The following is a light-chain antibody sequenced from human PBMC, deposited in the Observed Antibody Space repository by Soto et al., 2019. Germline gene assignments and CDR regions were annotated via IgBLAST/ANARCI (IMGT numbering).Light chain of an antibody. CDR2: GAP. CDR3: QQHGTSPIT. V-gene: IGKV3-20*01. CDR1: QTVIHNH. Sequence: EIVLTQSPDTLSLSPGERATLSCRASQTVIHNHLAWHQQKPGQTPRLLVYGAPSRATGIPDRFSGSGSGTDFTLTISRLEPEDFAVYYCQQHGTSPITFGQGTRLENK. J-gene: IGKJ5*01.